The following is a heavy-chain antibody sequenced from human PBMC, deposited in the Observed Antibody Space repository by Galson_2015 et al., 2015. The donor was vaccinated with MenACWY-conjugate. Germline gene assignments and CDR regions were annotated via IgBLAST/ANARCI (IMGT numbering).Heavy chain of an antibody. J-gene: IGHJ6*02. CDR3: TPLVVAYGMDV. V-gene: IGHV3-15*01. CDR2: IKSKTDSGTT. CDR1: GFTFSNAW. D-gene: IGHD2-2*01. Sequence: SLRLSCAASGFTFSNAWMSWVRQAPGKGLEWVGRIKSKTDSGTTDYAAPVKGRFTISRDDSKNTLYLQMNSLKTEDTAVYYCTPLVVAYGMDVWGQGTPVTVSS.